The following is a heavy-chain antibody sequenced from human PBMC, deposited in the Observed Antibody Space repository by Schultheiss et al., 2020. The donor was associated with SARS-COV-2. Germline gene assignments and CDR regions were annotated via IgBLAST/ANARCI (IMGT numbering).Heavy chain of an antibody. Sequence: SETLSLTCTVSGGSISSGGYYWSWIRQHPGKGLEWIGYIYYSGSTYYNPSLKSRVTISVDTSKNQFSLKLSSVTAADTAVYYCARESRVITMWGMDVWGQGTTVTVSS. D-gene: IGHD3-10*02. V-gene: IGHV4-31*03. J-gene: IGHJ6*02. CDR3: ARESRVITMWGMDV. CDR1: GGSISSGGYY. CDR2: IYYSGST.